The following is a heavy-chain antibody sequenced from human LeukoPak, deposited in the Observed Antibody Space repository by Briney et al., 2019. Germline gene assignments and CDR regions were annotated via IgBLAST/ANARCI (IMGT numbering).Heavy chain of an antibody. V-gene: IGHV3-7*03. D-gene: IGHD5-24*01. CDR1: GFNFANHA. Sequence: GGSLSLSCAASGFNFANHAMSWVRLAPGKGLEWVANIKEDGTETYYVDSVKGRFTISRDNAKNSLYLQINSLRVEDTAVYYCAKEGRSLQAYWGQGTLVTVSS. J-gene: IGHJ4*02. CDR3: AKEGRSLQAY. CDR2: IKEDGTET.